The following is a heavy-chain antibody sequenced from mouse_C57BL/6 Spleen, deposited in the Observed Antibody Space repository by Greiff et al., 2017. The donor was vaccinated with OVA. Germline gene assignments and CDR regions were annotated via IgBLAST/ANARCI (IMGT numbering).Heavy chain of an antibody. D-gene: IGHD2-4*01. CDR3: TRRLHHYYAMDY. CDR2: IDPETGGT. CDR1: GYTFTDYE. V-gene: IGHV1-15*01. J-gene: IGHJ4*01. Sequence: QVQLQPSGAELVRPGASVTLSCKASGYTFTDYEMHWVKQTPVHGLEWIGAIDPETGGTAYNQKFKGKAILTADKSSSTAYMELRSLTSEDSAVYYCTRRLHHYYAMDYWGQGTSVTVSS.